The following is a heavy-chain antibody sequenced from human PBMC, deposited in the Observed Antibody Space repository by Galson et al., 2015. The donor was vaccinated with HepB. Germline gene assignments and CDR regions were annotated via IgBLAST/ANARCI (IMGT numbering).Heavy chain of an antibody. V-gene: IGHV4-34*01. Sequence: TLSLTCAVYGGSFSGYYWSWIRQPPGKGLEWIGEINHSGSTNYNPSLKSRVTISVDTSKNQFSLKLSSVTAADTAVYYCARELRYFDWLFVDYWGQGTLVTVSS. CDR3: ARELRYFDWLFVDY. D-gene: IGHD3-9*01. CDR2: INHSGST. CDR1: GGSFSGYY. J-gene: IGHJ4*02.